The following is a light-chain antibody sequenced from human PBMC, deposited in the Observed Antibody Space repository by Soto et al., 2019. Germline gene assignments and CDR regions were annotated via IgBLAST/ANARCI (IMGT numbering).Light chain of an antibody. Sequence: DIQMTQSPSSLSASVGDRLTITCRASQTITTYLNWYQQRPGKAPNLLIYAASSLQSGVPSRFSGSGSGTDFTLTITSLQPEDFATYYCQQSSSPPPTFGGGTKVEMK. CDR1: QTITTY. J-gene: IGKJ4*01. CDR3: QQSSSPPPT. V-gene: IGKV1-39*01. CDR2: AAS.